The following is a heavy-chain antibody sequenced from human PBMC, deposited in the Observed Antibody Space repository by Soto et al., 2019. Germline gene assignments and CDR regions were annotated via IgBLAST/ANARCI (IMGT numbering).Heavy chain of an antibody. CDR3: AREPTRPYCSGGSCIYPGIAFDI. J-gene: IGHJ3*02. V-gene: IGHV4-34*01. Sequence: PSETLSLTCAVYGWSFSVYYWSWIRQPPGKGLEWIGEINHSGSTNYNPSLKSRVTISVDTSKNQFSLKLSSVTAADTAVYYCAREPTRPYCSGGSCIYPGIAFDIWGQGTMVTVSS. D-gene: IGHD2-15*01. CDR2: INHSGST. CDR1: GWSFSVYY.